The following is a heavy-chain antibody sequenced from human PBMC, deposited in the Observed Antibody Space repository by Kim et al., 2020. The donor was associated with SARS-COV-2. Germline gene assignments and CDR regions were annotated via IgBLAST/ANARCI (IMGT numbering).Heavy chain of an antibody. J-gene: IGHJ3*02. CDR3: ARWADVDTAMDHSVAFDI. CDR1: GGTFSSYA. V-gene: IGHV1-69*13. D-gene: IGHD5-18*01. CDR2: IIPIFGTA. Sequence: SVKVSCKASGGTFSSYAISWVRQAPGQGLEWMGGIIPIFGTANYAQKFQGRVTITADESTSTAYMELSSLRSEDTAVYYCARWADVDTAMDHSVAFDIWGQGTMVTVSS.